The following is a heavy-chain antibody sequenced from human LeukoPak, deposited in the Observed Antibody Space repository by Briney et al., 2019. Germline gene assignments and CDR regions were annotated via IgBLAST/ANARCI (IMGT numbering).Heavy chain of an antibody. J-gene: IGHJ3*02. CDR3: ARGVGSHWSDAFDI. CDR2: INHSGST. CDR1: GGSFSGYY. D-gene: IGHD1-26*01. V-gene: IGHV4-34*01. Sequence: SETLSLTCAVYGGSFSGYYWSWIRQPPGKGLEWIGEINHSGSTNYNPPLKSRVTISVDTSKNQFSLKLSSVTAADTAVYYCARGVGSHWSDAFDIWGQGTMVTVSS.